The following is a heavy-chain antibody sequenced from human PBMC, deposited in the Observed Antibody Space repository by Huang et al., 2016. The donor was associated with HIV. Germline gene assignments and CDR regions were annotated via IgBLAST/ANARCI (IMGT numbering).Heavy chain of an antibody. Sequence: QLQLQESGPGLVRPSETLSLICTVSGGSITDSNYYWGWIRQPPGKGLEGIGRIYYSGDTDYNPSLKSRVTMSVDTSKNRFSLDIRSVAVADTAIYYCARHFGSWSGYFDSWGQGTLVPVSS. J-gene: IGHJ4*02. CDR3: ARHFGSWSGYFDS. CDR2: IYYSGDT. CDR1: GGSITDSNYY. D-gene: IGHD3-10*01. V-gene: IGHV4-39*01.